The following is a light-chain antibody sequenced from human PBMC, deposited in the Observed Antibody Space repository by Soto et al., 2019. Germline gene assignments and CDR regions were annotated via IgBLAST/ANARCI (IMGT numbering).Light chain of an antibody. V-gene: IGKV1-5*03. Sequence: DIQLTQSPSTLSVSVGDRVTLTCRASQNIASCLDWYQQKPGQAPKLLIYRASTIKSGIPERFTGSGSGTEFTLTINRLEPDDFAAYYCQHYAGSSEAFGQGTKVDIK. CDR3: QHYAGSSEA. CDR2: RAS. J-gene: IGKJ1*01. CDR1: QNIASC.